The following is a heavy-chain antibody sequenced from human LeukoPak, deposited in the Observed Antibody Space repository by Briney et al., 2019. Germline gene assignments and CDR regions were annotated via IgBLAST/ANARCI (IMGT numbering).Heavy chain of an antibody. V-gene: IGHV3-7*01. Sequence: GGSLRLSCAASGFIFSNYWMSWVRQAPGRGLEGVANIKKDGSEKYYVDSVKGRFTISRDNARNSLYLQMNSLRAEDTAVYYCARAHVTGVDAFDIWGQGTMVTVSS. CDR2: IKKDGSEK. D-gene: IGHD2-21*02. J-gene: IGHJ3*02. CDR1: GFIFSNYW. CDR3: ARAHVTGVDAFDI.